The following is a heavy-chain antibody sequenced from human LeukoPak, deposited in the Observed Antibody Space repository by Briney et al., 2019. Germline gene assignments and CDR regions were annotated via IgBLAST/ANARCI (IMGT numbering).Heavy chain of an antibody. CDR3: ASGWLQQPNIRSGHFAY. CDR2: SNAGYGNT. V-gene: IGHV1-3*02. J-gene: IGHJ4*02. D-gene: IGHD5-24*01. CDR1: GYTFTSYA. Sequence: PAASVKVSCKASGYTFTSYAMHWVRQAPGQRLEWMGWSNAGYGNTKYSQEFQGRVTITRDTSASTAYMELSSLRSEDMAVYYCASGWLQQPNIRSGHFAYWGQGSLVTVSS.